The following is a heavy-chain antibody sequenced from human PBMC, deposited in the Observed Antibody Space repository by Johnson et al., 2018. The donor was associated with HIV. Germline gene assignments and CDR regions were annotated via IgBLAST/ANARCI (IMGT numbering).Heavy chain of an antibody. V-gene: IGHV3-30-3*01. CDR2: ISYDGSNK. Sequence: QVQLVESGGGVVQPGRSLRLSCAASGFTFSSYAMHWVRQAPGKGLEWVAVISYDGSNKYYADSVKGRITISRDNAKNSLYLQMNSLRAEDTAVYYCARVGVVGVPNAFDVSGQGTLVTVSS. D-gene: IGHD2-15*01. J-gene: IGHJ3*01. CDR3: ARVGVVGVPNAFDV. CDR1: GFTFSSYA.